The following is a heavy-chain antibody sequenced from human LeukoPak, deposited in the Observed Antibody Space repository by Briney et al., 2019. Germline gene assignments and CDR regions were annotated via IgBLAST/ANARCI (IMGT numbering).Heavy chain of an antibody. J-gene: IGHJ4*02. CDR1: GFTFSSYW. Sequence: PGGSLRLSCAASGFTFSSYWMGWVRQAPGKGLEWVANIKQDGSEKYYVDSVKGRFTISRDNAKNSLYLQMNSLRAEDTAVYYCARTYCGGDCYPLPAYWGQGTLVTVSS. D-gene: IGHD2-21*02. CDR2: IKQDGSEK. CDR3: ARTYCGGDCYPLPAY. V-gene: IGHV3-7*01.